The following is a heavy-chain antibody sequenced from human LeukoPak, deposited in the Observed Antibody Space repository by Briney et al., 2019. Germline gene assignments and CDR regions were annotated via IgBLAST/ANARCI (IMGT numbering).Heavy chain of an antibody. V-gene: IGHV3-30*18. CDR3: AKAVGYCSGGSCYWGAFGI. D-gene: IGHD2-15*01. CDR2: ISYDGSNK. J-gene: IGHJ3*02. Sequence: PGGSLRLSCAASGFTFSSYAMSWVRQAPGKGLEWVAVISYDGSNKYYADSVKGRFTISRDNSKNTLYLQMNSLRAEDTAVYYCAKAVGYCSGGSCYWGAFGIWGQGTMVTVSS. CDR1: GFTFSSYA.